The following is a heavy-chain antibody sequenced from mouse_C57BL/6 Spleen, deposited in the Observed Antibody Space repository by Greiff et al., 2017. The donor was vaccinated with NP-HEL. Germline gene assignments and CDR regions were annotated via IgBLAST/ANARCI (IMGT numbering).Heavy chain of an antibody. V-gene: IGHV1-7*01. D-gene: IGHD2-3*01. J-gene: IGHJ1*03. CDR2: LNPSSGYT. CDR1: GYTFTSYW. CDR3: ASLYDGYYDWYFDV. Sequence: QVQLQQSGAELAKPGASVKLSCKASGYTFTSYWMHWVKQRPGQGLAWIGYLNPSSGYTKYNQKFEDKATLTADKSSSTAYMQLSSLTYEDSAVYYCASLYDGYYDWYFDVWGTGTTVTVSS.